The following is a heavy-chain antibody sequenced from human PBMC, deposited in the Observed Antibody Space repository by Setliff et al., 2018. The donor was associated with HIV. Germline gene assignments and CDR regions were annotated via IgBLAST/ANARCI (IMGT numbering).Heavy chain of an antibody. CDR3: ARLIHTGLLYFDY. CDR1: GVSISGHF. CDR2: IYTSGTT. V-gene: IGHV4-4*09. J-gene: IGHJ4*02. Sequence: SETLSLTCFVSGVSISGHFWGWIRQPPGKGLEWIGYIYTSGTTEYNPSLDSRVTISVDTSRDQSSLNLRSVTAADTALYFCARLIHTGLLYFDYWGLGMLVTVSS. D-gene: IGHD2-8*02.